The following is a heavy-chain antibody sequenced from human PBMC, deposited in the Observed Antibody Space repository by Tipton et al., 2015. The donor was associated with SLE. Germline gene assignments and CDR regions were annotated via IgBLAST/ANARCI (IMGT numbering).Heavy chain of an antibody. J-gene: IGHJ4*02. CDR1: GYSFTTYY. Sequence: QSGPEVKKPGASVKVSCRASGYSFTTYYMHWVRRAPGQGFEWMGMINPSGGRTTYAQKFQGRVTMTRDTSTSTVYVELSSLRSEGTAFYYCARGYAGNSVKDFWGQGTLVTTSS. V-gene: IGHV1-46*01. D-gene: IGHD4-23*01. CDR2: INPSGGRT. CDR3: ARGYAGNSVKDF.